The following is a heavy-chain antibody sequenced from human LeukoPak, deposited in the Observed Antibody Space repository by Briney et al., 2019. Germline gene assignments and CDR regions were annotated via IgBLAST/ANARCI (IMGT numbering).Heavy chain of an antibody. D-gene: IGHD1-7*01. CDR1: GFTFSSYE. V-gene: IGHV3-48*03. J-gene: IGHJ4*02. CDR3: ATEGKTRTWNYYQAKPVY. Sequence: QPGGSLRLSCAASGFTFSSYEMNWVRQAPGKGLEWVSYISSSGSTIYYADSVKGRFTISRDNAKNSLYLQMNSLRAEDTAVCYCATEGKTRTWNYYQAKPVYWGQGTLVTVSS. CDR2: ISSSGSTI.